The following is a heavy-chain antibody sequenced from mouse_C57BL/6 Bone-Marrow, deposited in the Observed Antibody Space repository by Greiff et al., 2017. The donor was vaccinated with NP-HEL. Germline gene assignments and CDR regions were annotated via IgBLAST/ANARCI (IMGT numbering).Heavy chain of an antibody. V-gene: IGHV5-6*01. D-gene: IGHD6-1*01. CDR3: ARHAAECTWAY. CDR2: ISSGGSYT. J-gene: IGHJ3*01. CDR1: GFTFSSYG. Sequence: EVKLVESGGDLVKPGGSLKLSCAASGFTFSSYGMSWVRQTPDKRLEWVATISSGGSYTYYPDSVKGRFTISRDNATNTPYLQMSSLKSEDTAMYYCARHAAECTWAYWGQGTLVTVSA.